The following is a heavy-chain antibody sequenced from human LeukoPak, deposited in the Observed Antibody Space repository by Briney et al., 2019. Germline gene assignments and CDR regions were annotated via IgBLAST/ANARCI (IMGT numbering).Heavy chain of an antibody. Sequence: ASVKVSCKASGGTLSSYTISWVRQAPGQRLEWMGRIIPILGIANYAQKFQGRVTITADKSTSTAYIELSSLISEDTAVYYCASPRALYCSSTSCQTANGAFDIWGQGTMVTVS. CDR2: IIPILGIA. CDR1: GGTLSSYT. J-gene: IGHJ3*02. V-gene: IGHV1-69*02. D-gene: IGHD2-2*01. CDR3: ASPRALYCSSTSCQTANGAFDI.